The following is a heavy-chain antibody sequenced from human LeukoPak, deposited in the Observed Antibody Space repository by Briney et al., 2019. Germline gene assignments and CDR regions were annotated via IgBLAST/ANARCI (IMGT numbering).Heavy chain of an antibody. D-gene: IGHD4-23*01. CDR3: ARPGNSAYYWYFDL. Sequence: GGSPRLSCAASGFTFSSYSMNWVRQAPGKGLEWVSYISSSSSTIYYADSVKGRFTISRDNAKNSLYLQMNSLRAEDTAVYYCARPGNSAYYWYFDLWGRGTLVTVSS. V-gene: IGHV3-48*01. CDR2: ISSSSSTI. CDR1: GFTFSSYS. J-gene: IGHJ2*01.